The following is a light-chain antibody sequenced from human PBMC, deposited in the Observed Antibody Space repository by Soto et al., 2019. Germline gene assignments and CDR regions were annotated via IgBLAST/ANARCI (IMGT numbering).Light chain of an antibody. CDR1: SSDVGGYNY. Sequence: QSALTRPRSVYGSPGESLTISCTGTSSDVGGYNYVSWYQQYPGKVPKLMIYDVTKRPSGVPDRFSGSKSGNTASLTISGLQAEDEADYYCCSHAGSYTYVFGTGTKVTVL. J-gene: IGLJ1*01. CDR2: DVT. V-gene: IGLV2-11*01. CDR3: CSHAGSYTYV.